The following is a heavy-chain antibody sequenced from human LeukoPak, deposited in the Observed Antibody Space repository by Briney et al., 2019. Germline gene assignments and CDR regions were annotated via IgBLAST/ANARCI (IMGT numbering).Heavy chain of an antibody. CDR2: ISYDGSNK. Sequence: PGGSLRLSCAASGFTFSSYAMHWVRQAPGKGLEWVAVISYDGSNKYYADSVKGRFTISRDNAKNSLYLQMNSLRAEDTAVYYCARDLGYFEDYWGQGTLVTVSS. CDR3: ARDLGYFEDY. D-gene: IGHD3-9*01. CDR1: GFTFSSYA. J-gene: IGHJ4*02. V-gene: IGHV3-30-3*01.